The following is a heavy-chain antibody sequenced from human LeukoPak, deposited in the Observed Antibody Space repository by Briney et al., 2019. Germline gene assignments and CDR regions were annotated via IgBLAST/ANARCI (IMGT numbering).Heavy chain of an antibody. V-gene: IGHV4-59*11. J-gene: IGHJ4*02. CDR3: ARGRSYYGSGSLFDY. CDR2: TSGSI. CDR1: GASISSHY. D-gene: IGHD3-10*01. Sequence: PSETLSLTCAVSGASISSHYWSWIRQPPGKGLEWIGYTSGSISDNPSLKSRVAVSVDPFQNQVSLSLTSVTAADTAVYYCARGRSYYGSGSLFDYWGQGTLVTVSS.